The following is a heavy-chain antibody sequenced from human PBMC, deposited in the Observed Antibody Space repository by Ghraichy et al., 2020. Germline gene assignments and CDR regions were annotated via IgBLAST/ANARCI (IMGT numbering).Heavy chain of an antibody. CDR3: ALPRLLTIVPAAMLPYFDY. Sequence: GESLNISCAASGFTFSSYAMSWVRQAPGKGLEWVSAISGSGGSTYYADSVKGRFTISRDNSKNTLYLQMNSLRAEDTAVYYCALPRLLTIVPAAMLPYFDYWGQGTLVTVSS. J-gene: IGHJ4*02. CDR2: ISGSGGST. CDR1: GFTFSSYA. V-gene: IGHV3-23*01. D-gene: IGHD2-2*01.